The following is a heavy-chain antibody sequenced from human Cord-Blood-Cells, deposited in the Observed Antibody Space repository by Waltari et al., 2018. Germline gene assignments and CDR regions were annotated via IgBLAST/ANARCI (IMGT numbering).Heavy chain of an antibody. CDR2: LNHSGST. CDR3: ARDRARVVPAARRGIGNWFDP. CDR1: GGSFSGYY. D-gene: IGHD2-2*01. V-gene: IGHV4-34*01. J-gene: IGHJ5*02. Sequence: QVQLQQWGAGLLKPSETLSLTCAVYGGSFSGYYWSWIRQPPGKGMEWIGELNHSGSTNYNPSLKSRVTRSVDTSKNQFSLKLSSVTAADTAVYYCARDRARVVPAARRGIGNWFDPWGQGTLVTVSS.